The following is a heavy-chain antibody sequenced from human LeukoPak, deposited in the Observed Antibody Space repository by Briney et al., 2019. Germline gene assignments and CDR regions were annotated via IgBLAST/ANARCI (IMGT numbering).Heavy chain of an antibody. J-gene: IGHJ4*02. CDR3: ARSLGVTGYCSSTSCYIDY. D-gene: IGHD2-2*02. Sequence: KPGGSLRLSGAASGFTFSSYSMNWVRQAPGKGLEWVSSISSSSSYIYYADSVKGRFTISRDNAKNSLYLQMNSLRAEDTAVYYCARSLGVTGYCSSTSCYIDYWGQGTLVTVSS. V-gene: IGHV3-21*01. CDR1: GFTFSSYS. CDR2: ISSSSSYI.